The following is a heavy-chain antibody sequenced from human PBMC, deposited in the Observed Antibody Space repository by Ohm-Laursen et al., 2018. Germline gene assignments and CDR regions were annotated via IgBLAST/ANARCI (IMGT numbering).Heavy chain of an antibody. Sequence: SDTLSLTWTVSGGSISTNNYYWAWIRQPPGKGLEWIGSIYYSGSTYYNSSLKSRVTISVDTSKNQFSLKLSSVTAADTAAYYCAMPDYYDSSGSPDYWGQGTLVTVSS. CDR3: AMPDYYDSSGSPDY. CDR1: GGSISTNNYY. V-gene: IGHV4-39*01. CDR2: IYYSGST. J-gene: IGHJ4*02. D-gene: IGHD3-22*01.